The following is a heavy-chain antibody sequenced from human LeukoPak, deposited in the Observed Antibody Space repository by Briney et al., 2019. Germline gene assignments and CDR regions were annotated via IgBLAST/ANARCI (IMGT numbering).Heavy chain of an antibody. CDR2: IKQDGSEK. Sequence: GGSLRLSCAASGFTFSSYWMSWVRQAPGKGLEWVANIKQDGSEKYYVDSVKGRFTISRDNAKNSLSQQMNSLRAEDTAVYYCARRDSSGWYYFDYWGQGTLVTVSS. V-gene: IGHV3-7*01. CDR1: GFTFSSYW. CDR3: ARRDSSGWYYFDY. D-gene: IGHD6-19*01. J-gene: IGHJ4*02.